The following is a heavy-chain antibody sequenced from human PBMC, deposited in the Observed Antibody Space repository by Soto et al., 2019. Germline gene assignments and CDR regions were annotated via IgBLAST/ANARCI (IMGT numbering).Heavy chain of an antibody. CDR3: ARLPYLHGRGDY. V-gene: IGHV4-39*01. J-gene: IGHJ4*02. D-gene: IGHD3-10*01. CDR2: IYYSGST. Sequence: SETLSLTCTVSGGSISSSSYYWGWIRQPPGKGLEWIGSIYYSGSTYYNPSLKSRVTISVDTSKNQFSLKLSSVTAADTAGYYCARLPYLHGRGDYWGQGTLVTVSS. CDR1: GGSISSSSYY.